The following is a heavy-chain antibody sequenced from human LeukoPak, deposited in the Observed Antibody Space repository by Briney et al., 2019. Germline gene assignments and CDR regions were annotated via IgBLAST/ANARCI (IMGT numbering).Heavy chain of an antibody. CDR1: GGTFSSYA. V-gene: IGHV1-69*13. J-gene: IGHJ4*02. CDR3: ARESRYSSGWYNFDY. Sequence: SVKVSCKASGGTFSSYAISWVRQAPGQGLEWMGGIIPIFGTANYAQKFQGRVTITADESTSTAYMELSSLRSEDTAVYYCARESRYSSGWYNFDYWGQGTLVTVSS. CDR2: IIPIFGTA. D-gene: IGHD6-19*01.